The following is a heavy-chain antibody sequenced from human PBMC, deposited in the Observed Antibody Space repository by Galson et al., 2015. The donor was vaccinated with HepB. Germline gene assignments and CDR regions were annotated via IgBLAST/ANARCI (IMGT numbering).Heavy chain of an antibody. D-gene: IGHD3-22*01. J-gene: IGHJ3*02. CDR1: GFSLSTRGVG. CDR2: IYWDNDK. Sequence: PALVKPTQTLTLTCTFSGFSLSTRGVGVGWIRQPPGKALEWLALIYWDNDKRYSPSLKSRLTITKDTSKNQVVLTMTNVDPVDTATYYCAHSVFDSRDDAFDIWGQGTMVTVSS. CDR3: AHSVFDSRDDAFDI. V-gene: IGHV2-5*02.